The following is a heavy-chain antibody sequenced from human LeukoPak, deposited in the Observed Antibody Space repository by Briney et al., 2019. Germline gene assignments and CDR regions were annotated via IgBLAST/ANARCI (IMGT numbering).Heavy chain of an antibody. CDR3: ARGVVVVIRGSYYYYMDV. CDR2: IYYSGST. Sequence: SETLSLTCTVSGGSISSYYWSWIRQPPGKGLEWIGYIYYSGSTNYNPSLKSRVTISVDTSKNQFSLKLSSVTAADTAVYYCARGVVVVIRGSYYYYMDVWGKGTTVTISS. D-gene: IGHD3-22*01. J-gene: IGHJ6*03. V-gene: IGHV4-59*01. CDR1: GGSISSYY.